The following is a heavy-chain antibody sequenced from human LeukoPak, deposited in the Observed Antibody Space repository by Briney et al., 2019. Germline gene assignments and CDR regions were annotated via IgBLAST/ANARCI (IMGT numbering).Heavy chain of an antibody. CDR1: GFTFSSYE. CDR3: TSASYFT. D-gene: IGHD1-26*01. Sequence: PGGSLRLSCAASGFTFSSYEMNWVRQAPGKGLEWISCISSDGSMIGYADSVKGRFTISRDNTKNSVYLQMNSLRAEDTAVYYCTSASYFTWGQGTLVTVCS. V-gene: IGHV3-48*03. CDR2: ISSDGSMI. J-gene: IGHJ4*02.